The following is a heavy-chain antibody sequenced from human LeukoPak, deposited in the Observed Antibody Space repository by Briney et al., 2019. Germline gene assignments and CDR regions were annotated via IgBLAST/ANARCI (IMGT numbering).Heavy chain of an antibody. CDR1: GYTFTGYY. D-gene: IGHD1-26*01. CDR2: INPNSGGT. Sequence: ASVKVSCKASGYTFTGYYMHWVRQAPGQGLEWMGWINPNSGGTNYAQKFQGWVTMTRDTSISTAYMELSRLRSDDTAVYYCARDGSGRLATPQYYYGMDVWGQGTTVTVSS. CDR3: ARDGSGRLATPQYYYGMDV. J-gene: IGHJ6*02. V-gene: IGHV1-2*04.